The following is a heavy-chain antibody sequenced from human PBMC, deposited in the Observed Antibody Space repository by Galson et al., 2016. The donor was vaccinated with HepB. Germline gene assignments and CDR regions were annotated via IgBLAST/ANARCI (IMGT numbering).Heavy chain of an antibody. V-gene: IGHV1-8*01. J-gene: IGHJ6*02. CDR3: TRHDYYYYYAMDV. Sequence: SVKVSCKASGYTFTSYNINWVRQATGQRLEWMGWMNPNSGNTGNAQKFQGRVTMTWNTSISTAYMELSSLRSEDTAVYYCTRHDYYYYYAMDVWGQGTTVTVSS. CDR2: MNPNSGNT. CDR1: GYTFTSYN.